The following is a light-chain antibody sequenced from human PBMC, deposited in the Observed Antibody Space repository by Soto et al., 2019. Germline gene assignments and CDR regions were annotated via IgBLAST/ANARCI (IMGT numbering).Light chain of an antibody. CDR2: INN. CDR3: AAWDDTLPGYV. CDR1: DSDVGTNT. J-gene: IGLJ1*01. V-gene: IGLV1-44*01. Sequence: QAVLPQPPSASGTPGQRVVISCSGSDSDVGTNTVNWYQQVPGAAPKLLIYINNQRPAGVPDRFSGSKSGTSASLAINGLRSEDEADYYCAAWDDTLPGYVFGSGTKLTVL.